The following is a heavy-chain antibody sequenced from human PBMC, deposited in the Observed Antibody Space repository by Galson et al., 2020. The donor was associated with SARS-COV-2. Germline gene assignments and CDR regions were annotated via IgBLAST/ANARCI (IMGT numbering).Heavy chain of an antibody. J-gene: IGHJ5*02. CDR2: ISSSSSYI. D-gene: IGHD3-10*01. V-gene: IGHV3-21*01. CDR3: ARDPRNVLPHLIRRPINWFDP. Sequence: GGSLRLSCAASGFTFSSYSMNWVRQAPGKGLEWVSSISSSSSYIYYADSVKGRFTISRDNAKNSLYLQMNSLRAEDTAVYYCARDPRNVLPHLIRRPINWFDPWGQGTLVTVSS. CDR1: GFTFSSYS.